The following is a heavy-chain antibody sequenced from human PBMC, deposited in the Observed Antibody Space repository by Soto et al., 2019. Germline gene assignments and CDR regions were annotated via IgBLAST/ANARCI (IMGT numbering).Heavy chain of an antibody. D-gene: IGHD6-6*01. J-gene: IGHJ5*02. CDR3: AKGEDSAAPSFAP. Sequence: GGSLSVPGGAAGVRCVDHAMHWVRQVPGKGLEWVTGISWNSGTIGYADSVKGRFTISRDNAKNSLYLQMNSLRAEDTSLYYCAKGEDSAAPSFAPWGQGTLVTVSS. CDR2: ISWNSGTI. CDR1: GVRCVDHA. V-gene: IGHV3-9*01.